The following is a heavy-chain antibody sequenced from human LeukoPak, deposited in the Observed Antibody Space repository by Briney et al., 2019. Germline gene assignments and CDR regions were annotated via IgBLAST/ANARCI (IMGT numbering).Heavy chain of an antibody. Sequence: GASVKVSCKASGYTFTNYAFSWVRQAPGQGLEWMGWINPNSGGTNYAQKFQGWVTMTRDTSISTAYMELSRLRSDDTAVYYCASSYCSSTSCYHYWFDPWGQGTLVTVSS. CDR2: INPNSGGT. CDR3: ASSYCSSTSCYHYWFDP. CDR1: GYTFTNYA. V-gene: IGHV1-2*04. J-gene: IGHJ5*02. D-gene: IGHD2-2*01.